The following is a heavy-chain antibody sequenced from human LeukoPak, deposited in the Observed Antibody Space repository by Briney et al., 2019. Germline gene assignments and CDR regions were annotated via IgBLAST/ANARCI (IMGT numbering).Heavy chain of an antibody. CDR2: ITGRGENT. V-gene: IGHV3-23*01. Sequence: GGTLRLSCAASGFTFSNYGMNWVRQAPGKGLEWVSGITGRGENTYYADSVKGRFTISRDNSKNTLYLQMNSLRAEDAAIYYCARDRRLASFDYGGQGTLVTVSS. D-gene: IGHD6-25*01. CDR3: ARDRRLASFDY. J-gene: IGHJ4*02. CDR1: GFTFSNYG.